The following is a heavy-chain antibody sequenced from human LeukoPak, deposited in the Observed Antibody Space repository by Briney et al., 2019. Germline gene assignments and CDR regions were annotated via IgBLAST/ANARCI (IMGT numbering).Heavy chain of an antibody. D-gene: IGHD6-13*01. V-gene: IGHV3-74*01. Sequence: GGSLRLSCAASGFTFSSYWVHWVRQAPGKGLVWVSRINSDGSSTSYADSVKGRFTISRDNAKNTLYLQMNSLRAEDMAVYYCARQILGAAGIDYWGQGTLVTVSS. CDR1: GFTFSSYW. CDR3: ARQILGAAGIDY. CDR2: INSDGSST. J-gene: IGHJ4*02.